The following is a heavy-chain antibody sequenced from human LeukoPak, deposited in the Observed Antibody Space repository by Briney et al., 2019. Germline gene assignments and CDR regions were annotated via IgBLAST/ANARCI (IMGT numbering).Heavy chain of an antibody. V-gene: IGHV3-23*01. Sequence: PGGSLRLSCAASGFTFSSYAMSWVRQAPGKGLEWVSALSNIGSSTSYADSVKGRFTISRDNSKNTLYLQMNSLRAEDTAVYYCAKLYTSRWYNDYWGQGTLVTVPS. J-gene: IGHJ4*02. CDR2: LSNIGSST. CDR3: AKLYTSRWYNDY. CDR1: GFTFSSYA. D-gene: IGHD6-13*01.